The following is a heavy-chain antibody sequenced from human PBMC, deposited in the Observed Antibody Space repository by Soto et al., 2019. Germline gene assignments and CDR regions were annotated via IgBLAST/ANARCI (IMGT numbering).Heavy chain of an antibody. CDR3: AKEALLWFGELLHYYFDY. V-gene: IGHV3-23*01. CDR2: ISGSGGST. Sequence: GGSLRLSCAASGFTFSSYAMSWVRQAPGKGLEWVSAISGSGGSTYYADSVKGRFTISRDNSKNTLYLQMNSLRAEDTAVYYCAKEALLWFGELLHYYFDYWGQGTLVTVSS. D-gene: IGHD3-10*01. CDR1: GFTFSSYA. J-gene: IGHJ4*02.